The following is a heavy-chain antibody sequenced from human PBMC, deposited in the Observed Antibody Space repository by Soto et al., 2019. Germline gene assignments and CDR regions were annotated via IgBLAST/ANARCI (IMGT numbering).Heavy chain of an antibody. D-gene: IGHD1-7*01. Sequence: PSQTPSLTCAISGDSVSSNSAAWNWIRQSPSRGLEWLGRTYYRSKWYNDYAVSVKSRITINPDTSKNQFSLQLNSVTPEDTAVYYCAREGWAGTTFVWGSGERRFDPWGQGTLVTVSS. CDR1: GDSVSSNSAA. J-gene: IGHJ5*02. CDR2: TYYRSKWYN. CDR3: AREGWAGTTFVWGSGERRFDP. V-gene: IGHV6-1*01.